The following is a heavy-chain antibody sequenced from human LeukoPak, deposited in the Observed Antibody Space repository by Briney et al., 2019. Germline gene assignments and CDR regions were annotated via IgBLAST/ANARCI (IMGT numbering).Heavy chain of an antibody. V-gene: IGHV1-2*02. CDR3: ARDNGLDSSGDYSGY. CDR1: GYTFTGSY. Sequence: ASVKVSCKASGYTFTGSYMHWVRQAPGQGLEWMGWINPNSGGTNYAQTFQGRVTMTRDTSISTAYMELSRLRSDDTAVYYCARDNGLDSSGDYSGYWGQGTLVTVSS. D-gene: IGHD3-22*01. J-gene: IGHJ4*02. CDR2: INPNSGGT.